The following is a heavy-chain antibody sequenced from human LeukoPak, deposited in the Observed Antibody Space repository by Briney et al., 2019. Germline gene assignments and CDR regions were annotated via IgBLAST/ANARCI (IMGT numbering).Heavy chain of an antibody. CDR1: DNTLTEFS. CDR2: FDPESAKT. J-gene: IGHJ3*02. Sequence: GASVKVSCKVSDNTLTEFSIHWVRQAPGKGLEWMGGFDPESAKTIYAQNFQGRLTMTEDTSTDTAYMELSSLRSEDTAVYYCATDTAPKMPMIVVVHAFDIWGQGTMVTVSS. CDR3: ATDTAPKMPMIVVVHAFDI. D-gene: IGHD3-22*01. V-gene: IGHV1-24*01.